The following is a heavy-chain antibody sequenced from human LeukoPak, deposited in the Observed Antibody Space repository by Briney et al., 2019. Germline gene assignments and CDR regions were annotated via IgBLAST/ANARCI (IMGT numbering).Heavy chain of an antibody. V-gene: IGHV5-51*01. CDR2: IYPGDSDT. Sequence: GESLKISCKGSGYSFTSYWIGWVRQMPGKGLEWMGIIYPGDSDTRYSPSFQGQVTISADKSISTAYLQWSSLKASDTAMYYCARLTIAAAADQGTHNWFDPWGQGTLVTVSS. J-gene: IGHJ5*02. CDR3: ARLTIAAAADQGTHNWFDP. CDR1: GYSFTSYW. D-gene: IGHD6-13*01.